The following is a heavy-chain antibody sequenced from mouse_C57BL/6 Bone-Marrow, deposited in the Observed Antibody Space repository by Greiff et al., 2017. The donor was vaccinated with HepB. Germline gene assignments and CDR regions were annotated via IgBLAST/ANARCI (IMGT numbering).Heavy chain of an antibody. V-gene: IGHV3-1*01. CDR1: GYSITSGYD. CDR3: ARRGWLLPYWYFDV. D-gene: IGHD2-3*01. Sequence: EVKLVESGPGMVKPSQSLSLTCTVTGYSITSGYDWHWIRHFPGNKLEWMGYISYSGSTNYNPSLKSRISITHDTSKNHFFLKLNSVTTEDTATYYCARRGWLLPYWYFDVWGTGTTVTVSS. J-gene: IGHJ1*03. CDR2: ISYSGST.